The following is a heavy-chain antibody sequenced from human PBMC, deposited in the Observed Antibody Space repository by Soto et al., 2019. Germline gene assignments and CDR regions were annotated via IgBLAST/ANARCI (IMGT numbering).Heavy chain of an antibody. CDR1: GGSISSYY. CDR2: INHSGST. D-gene: IGHD3-10*01. Sequence: PSETLSLTCTVSGGSISSYYWSWIRQPPGKGLEWIGEINHSGSTNYNPSLKSRVTISVDTSKNQFSLKLSSVTAADTAVYYCARGRFKTNYYGSGSPHDYWGQGTLVTVSS. CDR3: ARGRFKTNYYGSGSPHDY. J-gene: IGHJ4*02. V-gene: IGHV4-34*01.